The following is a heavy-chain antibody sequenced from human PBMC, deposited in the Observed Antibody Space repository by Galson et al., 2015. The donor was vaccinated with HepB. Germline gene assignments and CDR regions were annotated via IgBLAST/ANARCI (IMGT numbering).Heavy chain of an antibody. CDR1: GYTFTSYG. CDR2: ISAYSGGT. CDR3: ARLGRFGESTDDAFDI. J-gene: IGHJ3*02. Sequence: QSGAEVKKPGASVKVSCKASGYTFTSYGISWVRQAPGQGLEWMGWISAYSGGTNYAQKFQGRVTMTRDTSMNIAYMELSRLTSDDTVVFYCARLGRFGESTDDAFDIWGQGTMVTVSS. V-gene: IGHV1-18*04. D-gene: IGHD3-10*01.